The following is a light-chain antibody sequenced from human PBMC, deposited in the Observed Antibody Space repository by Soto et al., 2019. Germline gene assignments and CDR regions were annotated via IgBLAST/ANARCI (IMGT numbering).Light chain of an antibody. CDR2: GIS. J-gene: IGKJ5*01. CDR1: QSIPTTY. Sequence: EIVLTQSPGTLSLSPGEGATLACRASQSIPTTYFAWYQQKPGQANRLLIYGISTRATGLPDRFSGSGSGKDFTLTISSLQSEDFGVYYCQQYDKWPITFGQGTRLEIK. CDR3: QQYDKWPIT. V-gene: IGKV3-20*01.